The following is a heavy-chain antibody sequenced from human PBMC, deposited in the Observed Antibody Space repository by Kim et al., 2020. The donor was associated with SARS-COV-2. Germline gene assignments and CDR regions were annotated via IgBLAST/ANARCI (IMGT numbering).Heavy chain of an antibody. Sequence: SETLSLTCAVYGGSFSGYYWSWIRQPPGKGLEWIGEINHSGSTNYNPSLKSRVTISVDTSKNQFSLKLSSVTAADTAVYYCARAWGTAMPHDYWGQGTLVTVSS. CDR3: ARAWGTAMPHDY. V-gene: IGHV4-34*01. D-gene: IGHD5-18*01. CDR2: INHSGST. CDR1: GGSFSGYY. J-gene: IGHJ4*02.